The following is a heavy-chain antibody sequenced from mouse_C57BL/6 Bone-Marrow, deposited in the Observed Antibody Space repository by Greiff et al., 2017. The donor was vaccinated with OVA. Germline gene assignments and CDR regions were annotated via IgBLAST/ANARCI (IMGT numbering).Heavy chain of an antibody. CDR1: GYAFSSYW. D-gene: IGHD1-1*01. Sequence: QVQLQQSGAELVKPGASVKISCKASGYAFSSYWMNWVKQRPGKGLEWIGQIYPGDGDTNYNGKFKGKATLTADKSSSTAYMQLSSLTSEDSAVDVCARSRYDGSSPDYWGQGTTLTVSS. J-gene: IGHJ2*01. V-gene: IGHV1-80*01. CDR3: ARSRYDGSSPDY. CDR2: IYPGDGDT.